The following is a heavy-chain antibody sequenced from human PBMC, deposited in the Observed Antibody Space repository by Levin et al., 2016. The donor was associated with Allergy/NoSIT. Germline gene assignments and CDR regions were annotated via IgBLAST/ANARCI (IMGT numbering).Heavy chain of an antibody. CDR2: INHSGST. CDR3: ARGIRYGDPYVYYYYYGMDV. J-gene: IGHJ6*02. D-gene: IGHD4-17*01. Sequence: SETLSLTCAVYGGSFSGYYWSWIRQPPGKGLEWIGEINHSGSTNYNPSLKSRVTISVDTSKNQFSLKLSSVTAADTAVYYCARGIRYGDPYVYYYYYGMDVWGQGTTVTVSS. V-gene: IGHV4-34*01. CDR1: GGSFSGYY.